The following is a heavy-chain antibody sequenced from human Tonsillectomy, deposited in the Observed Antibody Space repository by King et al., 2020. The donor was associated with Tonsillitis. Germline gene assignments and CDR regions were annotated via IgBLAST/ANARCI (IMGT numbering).Heavy chain of an antibody. D-gene: IGHD1/OR15-1a*01. CDR3: ARMTTTAVQFPDY. CDR1: GFTFSSYG. J-gene: IGHJ4*02. Sequence: VHLVESGGGVVQPGSSLRLSCAASGFTFSSYGMHWVRQAPGKGLEWVAVIWDDGSNRFYADSVKGRFTISRDNSRNTLYLQMNSLRAEDTAVYFCARMTTTAVQFPDYWGQGTLVTVSS. V-gene: IGHV3-33*08. CDR2: IWDDGSNR.